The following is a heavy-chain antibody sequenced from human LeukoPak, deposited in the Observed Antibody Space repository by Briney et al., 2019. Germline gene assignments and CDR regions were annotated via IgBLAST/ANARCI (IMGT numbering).Heavy chain of an antibody. CDR3: ARRAGAYSHPYDY. V-gene: IGHV3-48*01. CDR2: ISASSTAI. J-gene: IGHJ4*02. Sequence: GGSLRLSCSASGFIFNDHSMNWVRQAPGRGLEWISYISASSTAIYYADSLKGRFTISRDNSKNTLYLQMNSLRAEDTAVYYCARRAGAYSHPYDYWGQGTLVTVSS. D-gene: IGHD4/OR15-4a*01. CDR1: GFIFNDHS.